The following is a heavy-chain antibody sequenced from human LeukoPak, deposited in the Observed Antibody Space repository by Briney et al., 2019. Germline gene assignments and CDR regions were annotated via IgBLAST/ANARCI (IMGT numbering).Heavy chain of an antibody. J-gene: IGHJ4*02. CDR3: AKDGVAWVGARYYFAY. CDR2: IWYDGSNK. Sequence: GRSLRLSCAASGFTFSSYGMHWVRQAPGKGLEWVAVIWYDGSNKYYADSVKGRFTISRDNSKNTLYLQMNSLRAEDTAVYYCAKDGVAWVGARYYFAYWGQGTLVTVSS. V-gene: IGHV3-33*06. D-gene: IGHD1-26*01. CDR1: GFTFSSYG.